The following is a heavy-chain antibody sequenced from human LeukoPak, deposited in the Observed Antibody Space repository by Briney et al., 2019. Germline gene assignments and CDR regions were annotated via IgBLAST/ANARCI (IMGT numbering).Heavy chain of an antibody. CDR3: ARQGYSYGSPRY. Sequence: GESLNISCKGSGYSFTSYWSGWVRQLPGKGLGWMGIIYPGDSDTRYSPSFQGHVTISADKSISPAYLQWSSLKASDTAMYYCARQGYSYGSPRYWGQGTLVTVSS. D-gene: IGHD5-18*01. CDR1: GYSFTSYW. V-gene: IGHV5-51*01. J-gene: IGHJ4*02. CDR2: IYPGDSDT.